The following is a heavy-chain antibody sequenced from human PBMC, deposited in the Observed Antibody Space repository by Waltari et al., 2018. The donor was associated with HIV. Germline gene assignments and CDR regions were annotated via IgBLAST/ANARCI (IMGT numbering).Heavy chain of an antibody. J-gene: IGHJ4*02. CDR3: AGPSGESSGSSSWYRGGFDY. D-gene: IGHD6-13*01. Sequence: QVQLVESGGGVVQPGRSLRLSCAASGFTFSSYAMHWVRQAPGKGLEWVAVISYDGSNKYYADSVKGRFTISRDNSKNTLYLQMNSLRAEDTAVYYCAGPSGESSGSSSWYRGGFDYWGQGTLVTVSS. CDR2: ISYDGSNK. CDR1: GFTFSSYA. V-gene: IGHV3-30*04.